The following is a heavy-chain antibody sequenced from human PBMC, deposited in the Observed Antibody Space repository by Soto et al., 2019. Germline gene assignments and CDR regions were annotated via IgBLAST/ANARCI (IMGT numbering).Heavy chain of an antibody. CDR3: ARTYYDSSGYDAFDI. CDR1: GYSISSGYY. V-gene: IGHV4-38-2*01. Sequence: SETLSLTCAVSGYSISSGYYWDWIRQPPGKGLEWIGSIYHSGSTYYNPSLKSRVTISVDTSKNQFSLKLSSVTAAGNAAYYCARTYYDSSGYDAFDIWGQGTMVTVSS. D-gene: IGHD3-22*01. CDR2: IYHSGST. J-gene: IGHJ3*02.